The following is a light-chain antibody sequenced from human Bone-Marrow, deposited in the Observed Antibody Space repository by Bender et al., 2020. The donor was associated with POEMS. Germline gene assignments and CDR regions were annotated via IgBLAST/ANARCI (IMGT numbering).Light chain of an antibody. V-gene: IGLV3-25*02. CDR3: QVWDVNSDHPV. CDR1: ALPNRY. J-gene: IGLJ2*01. Sequence: SYELTQPPSVSVSPGQTARITCSGDALPNRYAYWYQQRPGQAPILVIYKDTERPSGIPERFSGSQSAHTATLTISRVEAGDEADYYCQVWDVNSDHPVFGGGTKLTVL. CDR2: KDT.